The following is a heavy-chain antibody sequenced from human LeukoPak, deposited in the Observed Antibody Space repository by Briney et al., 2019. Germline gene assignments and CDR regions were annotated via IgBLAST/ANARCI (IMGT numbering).Heavy chain of an antibody. CDR2: INPSGGST. J-gene: IGHJ4*02. CDR3: ARDGSTLPDDY. D-gene: IGHD6-13*01. Sequence: WMGIINPSGGSTSYAQKFQGRVTMTRDTSTSTVYMELSSLRSEDTAVYYCARDGSTLPDDYWGQGTLVTVSS. V-gene: IGHV1-46*01.